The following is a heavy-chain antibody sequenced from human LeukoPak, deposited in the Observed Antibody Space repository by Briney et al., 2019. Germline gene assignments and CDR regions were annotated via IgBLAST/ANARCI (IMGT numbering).Heavy chain of an antibody. D-gene: IGHD3-16*02. CDR1: GYSFPSYG. CDR3: AKSSYDYIWGNYRTPDY. J-gene: IGHJ4*02. V-gene: IGHV1-18*04. CDR2: ISTYNGNT. Sequence: GASVKVSCKASGYSFPSYGISWVRQAPGQGLEWMGWISTYNGNTNYAQKFQGRVTMTTDTSTTTAYMELRSLRSDDTAVYYCAKSSYDYIWGNYRTPDYWGQGTLVTVSS.